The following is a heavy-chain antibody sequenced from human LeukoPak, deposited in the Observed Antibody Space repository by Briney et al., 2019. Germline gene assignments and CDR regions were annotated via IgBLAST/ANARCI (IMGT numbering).Heavy chain of an antibody. CDR2: ILNDGTWE. CDR1: GFTYSDYG. CDR3: VKGGSISHNWFDS. D-gene: IGHD3-16*01. V-gene: IGHV3-30*02. J-gene: IGHJ5*01. Sequence: PGGSLRLSCAASGFTYSDYGMHWVRQAPGRGLEWVAFILNDGTWEYYPDSVKGRLTISRGNSRNTLYLQMNSVRLEDTAIYYCVKGGSISHNWFDSWGQGTLVTVSS.